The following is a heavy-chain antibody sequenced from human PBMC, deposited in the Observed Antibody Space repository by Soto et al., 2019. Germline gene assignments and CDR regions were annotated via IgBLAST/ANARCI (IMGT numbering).Heavy chain of an antibody. CDR1: GYSFTSYW. V-gene: IGHV5-51*01. Sequence: PGESLKISCKGSGYSFTSYWIGWVRQMPGKGLERMGIIYPGDSDTRYSPYFQGQVTISADKSISTAYLQWSSLKASDTAMYYCARHTDPDTAMVNIPSYYYGMDVWGQGTTVTVSS. CDR3: ARHTDPDTAMVNIPSYYYGMDV. J-gene: IGHJ6*02. D-gene: IGHD5-18*01. CDR2: IYPGDSDT.